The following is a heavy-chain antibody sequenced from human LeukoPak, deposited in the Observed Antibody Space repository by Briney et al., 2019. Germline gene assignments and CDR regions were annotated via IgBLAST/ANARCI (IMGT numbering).Heavy chain of an antibody. CDR2: ISPDSTFI. V-gene: IGHV3-21*04. D-gene: IGHD3-10*01. CDR3: AGRYGSGSYSHY. Sequence: GGSLRLSCAGSGFTFSTDGMNWVRQAPGKGLEWVSSISPDSTFIPQADSVKGRFTISRDNAKNSLYLQMNSLRAEDTAVYYCAGRYGSGSYSHYWGQGTLVTVSS. J-gene: IGHJ4*02. CDR1: GFTFSTDG.